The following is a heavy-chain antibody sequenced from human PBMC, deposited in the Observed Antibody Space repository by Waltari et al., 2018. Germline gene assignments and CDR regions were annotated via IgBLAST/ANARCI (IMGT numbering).Heavy chain of an antibody. D-gene: IGHD6-19*01. J-gene: IGHJ6*02. CDR2: IYYSGST. V-gene: IGHV4-59*01. CDR3: ARDYSSGWSHGMDV. CDR1: GGSISSDY. Sequence: QVQLQESSQGLVKPSETMSLTCTVSGGSISSDYWNWIRQPPGKGLEWIVYIYYSGSTNYNPSLKSRVTISVDTSKNQFSLKLSSVTAADTAVYYCARDYSSGWSHGMDVWGQGTTVTVSS.